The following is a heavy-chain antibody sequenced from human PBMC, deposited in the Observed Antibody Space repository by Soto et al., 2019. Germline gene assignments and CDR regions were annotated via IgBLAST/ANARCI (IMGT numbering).Heavy chain of an antibody. Sequence: PSETLSLTCAVYGGFFIGYYWSWIRQPPWKGLEWIGEINHSGSTNYNPSLKSRVTISVDTSKNQFSLKLSSVTAADTAVYYCVRTPYDSSGYYFDYWGQGTLVTVSP. J-gene: IGHJ4*02. CDR2: INHSGST. CDR3: VRTPYDSSGYYFDY. V-gene: IGHV4-34*01. CDR1: GGFFIGYY. D-gene: IGHD3-22*01.